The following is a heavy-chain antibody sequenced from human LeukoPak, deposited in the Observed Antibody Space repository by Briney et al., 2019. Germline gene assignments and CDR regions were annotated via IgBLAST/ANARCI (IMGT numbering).Heavy chain of an antibody. Sequence: DSVKGRFTISRDNSKNTLYLQMNSLRAEDTAVYYSAKYSGMTGSAESAFGYWGQGTLVTVSS. CDR3: AKYSGMTGSAESAFGY. D-gene: IGHD6-13*01. V-gene: IGHV3-30*02. J-gene: IGHJ4*02.